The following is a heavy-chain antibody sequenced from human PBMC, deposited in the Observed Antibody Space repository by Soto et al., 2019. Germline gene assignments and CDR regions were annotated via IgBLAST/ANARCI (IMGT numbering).Heavy chain of an antibody. D-gene: IGHD3-22*01. CDR2: ISSSGSTI. J-gene: IGHJ3*02. V-gene: IGHV3-48*03. CDR1: GFTFSSYE. CDR3: AASRHDSSGYYYYDAFDI. Sequence: GGSLRLSCAASGFTFSSYEMNWVRQAPGKGLEWVSYISSSGSTIYYADSVKGRFTISRDNAKNSLYLQMNSLRAEDTAVYYCAASRHDSSGYYYYDAFDIWGQGTMVTVSS.